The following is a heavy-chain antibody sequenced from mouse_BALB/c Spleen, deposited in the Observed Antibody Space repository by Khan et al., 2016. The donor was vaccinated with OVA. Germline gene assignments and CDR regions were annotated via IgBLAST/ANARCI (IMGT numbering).Heavy chain of an antibody. CDR2: INTSNGYT. Sequence: QVQLKESGAELARPGASVKMSCKASGYTFTSYTIHWIKLRPGQGLEWIGYINTSNGYTNYNQKFKDKATLTADKSSTTAYMQLSSLTSDDSAVYNWVRDGAYYRNDGWFAYWGQGTLVTVSA. V-gene: IGHV1-4*01. D-gene: IGHD2-14*01. CDR1: GYTFTSYT. CDR3: VRDGAYYRNDGWFAY. J-gene: IGHJ3*01.